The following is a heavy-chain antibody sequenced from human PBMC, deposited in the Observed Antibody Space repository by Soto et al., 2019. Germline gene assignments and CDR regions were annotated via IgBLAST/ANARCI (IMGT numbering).Heavy chain of an antibody. V-gene: IGHV3-30-3*01. CDR3: ARRTGTAPRFDF. Sequence: QVQLVESGGGVVQPGRSLRLSCSASGFTFSDFEMYWIRQAPGKGLDWVSFISYDGSNQYYASSVKGRFTISRDNSKNTLFLLMSSLRPEDTAVYFCARRTGTAPRFDFWGQGTLVTVSS. CDR1: GFTFSDFE. J-gene: IGHJ4*02. CDR2: ISYDGSNQ. D-gene: IGHD1-7*01.